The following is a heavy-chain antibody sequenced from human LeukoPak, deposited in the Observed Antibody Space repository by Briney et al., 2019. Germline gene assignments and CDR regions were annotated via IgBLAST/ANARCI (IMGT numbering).Heavy chain of an antibody. V-gene: IGHV4-59*01. CDR2: IYYRGST. CDR1: GGSISSYY. Sequence: SETLSLTCTVSGGSISSYYWSWIRQPPGKGLEWIGYIYYRGSTNYNPSLKSRVTISVDTSKNQFSLKLSSVTAADTAVYYCAREAYCGGDCYPFFDYWGQGTLVTVSS. D-gene: IGHD2-21*02. J-gene: IGHJ4*02. CDR3: AREAYCGGDCYPFFDY.